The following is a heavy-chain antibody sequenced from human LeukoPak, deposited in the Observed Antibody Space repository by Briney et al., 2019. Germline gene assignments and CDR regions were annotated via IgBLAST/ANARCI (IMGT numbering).Heavy chain of an antibody. CDR2: INHSGST. Sequence: SGTLSLTCSVSGDSIGTNEWWSWVRQPPGKGLEWIGEINHSGSTNYNPSLKSRVTISVDTSKNQFSLKLSSVTAADTAVYYCARGITIFGVVITSFDYWGQGTLVTVSS. CDR3: ARGITIFGVVITSFDY. J-gene: IGHJ4*02. V-gene: IGHV4-4*02. CDR1: GDSIGTNEW. D-gene: IGHD3-3*01.